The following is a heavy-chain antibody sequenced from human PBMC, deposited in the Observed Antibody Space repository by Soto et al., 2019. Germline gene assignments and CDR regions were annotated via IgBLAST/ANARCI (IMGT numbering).Heavy chain of an antibody. D-gene: IGHD2-15*01. V-gene: IGHV3-23*01. CDR3: PKDSFICDGGSCYHYHYCYGMDV. CDR1: GFTFTSYA. CDR2: VSGGGGAT. J-gene: IGHJ6*02. Sequence: EAQLLESGGGLVQPGGSLRLSCAASGFTFTSYAMSWVRQAPGKGLEWVSGVSGGGGATYYADSVKGRFTISRDNSKNTLYLQMNSLRAEDTAVYYCPKDSFICDGGSCYHYHYCYGMDVWGQGTTVTVSS.